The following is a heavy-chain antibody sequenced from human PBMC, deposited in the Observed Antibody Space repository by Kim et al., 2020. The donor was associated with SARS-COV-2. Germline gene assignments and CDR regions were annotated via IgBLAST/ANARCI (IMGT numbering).Heavy chain of an antibody. V-gene: IGHV4-39*01. CDR3: ARQRPGQWLVPSYFDY. Sequence: SETLSLTCTVSGASLRSSSYYWGWIRQPPGKGLEWIGSIYYSGSTYYNPSLKSRVTISVDTSKNQFSLKLSTVTAADTAVYYCARQRPGQWLVPSYFDY. CDR1: GASLRSSSYY. D-gene: IGHD6-19*01. CDR2: IYYSGST. J-gene: IGHJ4*01.